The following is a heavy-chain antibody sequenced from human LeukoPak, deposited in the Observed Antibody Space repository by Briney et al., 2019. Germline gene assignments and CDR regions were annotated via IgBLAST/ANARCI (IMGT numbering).Heavy chain of an antibody. Sequence: PSETLSLTCTVSGGSISSSSYYWGWIRQPPGKGLEWIGSAYYSGSTYYNPSLKSRATISVDTSKNQFSLKLSSVTAADTAVYYCAREKNEDDYGDYRWFDPWGQGTLVTVSS. CDR1: GGSISSSSYY. J-gene: IGHJ5*02. D-gene: IGHD4-17*01. V-gene: IGHV4-39*02. CDR3: AREKNEDDYGDYRWFDP. CDR2: AYYSGST.